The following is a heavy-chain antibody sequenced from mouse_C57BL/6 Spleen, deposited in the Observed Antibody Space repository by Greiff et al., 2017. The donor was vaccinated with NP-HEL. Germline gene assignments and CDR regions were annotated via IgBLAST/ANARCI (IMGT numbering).Heavy chain of an antibody. J-gene: IGHJ4*01. Sequence: EVKVIESGGGLVQPKGSLKLSCAASGFSFTTYAMNWVRQAPGKGLEWVARIRSKSNNYATYYADSVKDRFTISRDDSESRLYLQMNSMKTEDTAMYYCVGRANWDFYYAMDYWGQGTSVTVSS. CDR2: IRSKSNNYAT. D-gene: IGHD4-1*01. V-gene: IGHV10-1*01. CDR3: VGRANWDFYYAMDY. CDR1: GFSFTTYA.